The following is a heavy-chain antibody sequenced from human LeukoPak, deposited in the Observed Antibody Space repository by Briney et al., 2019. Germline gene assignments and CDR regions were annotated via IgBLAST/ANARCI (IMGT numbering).Heavy chain of an antibody. Sequence: SETLSLTCSVSGYSISSAYYWGWIRQPPGKGLEWIGTMYHSGSTNYNPSLKSRVTISVDTSKNQFSLKLSSVTAADTAVYYCARALNLYYYDSSGYLNWFDPWGQGTLVTVSS. J-gene: IGHJ5*02. V-gene: IGHV4-38-2*02. CDR2: MYHSGST. CDR3: ARALNLYYYDSSGYLNWFDP. D-gene: IGHD3-22*01. CDR1: GYSISSAYY.